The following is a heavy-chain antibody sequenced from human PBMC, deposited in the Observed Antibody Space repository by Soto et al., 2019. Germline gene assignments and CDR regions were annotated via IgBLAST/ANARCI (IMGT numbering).Heavy chain of an antibody. CDR2: INPYSGNT. Sequence: GASVKVSCKASGYPFTTYGISWGRQASGQGLEWMGSINPYSGNTAFAPKFQDRIAMTRDTSITTAYMELNSLSSGDTAVYFCSSLSSMDVWGQGTTVTVSS. J-gene: IGHJ6*02. V-gene: IGHV1-8*01. CDR3: SSLSSMDV. CDR1: GYPFTTYG. D-gene: IGHD6-6*01.